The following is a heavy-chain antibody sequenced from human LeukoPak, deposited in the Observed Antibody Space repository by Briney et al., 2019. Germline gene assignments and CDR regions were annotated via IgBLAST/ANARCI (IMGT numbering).Heavy chain of an antibody. CDR1: GFTVSNNF. CDR3: AKDEFVEWLVEGKPDAFDI. V-gene: IGHV3-53*01. D-gene: IGHD3-3*01. J-gene: IGHJ3*02. CDR2: IYSGGST. Sequence: PGGSLRLSCAASGFTVSNNFMNWVRQAPGKGLEWVSLIYSGGSTYYADSVKGRFTISRDNSKNTLYLQMNSLRAENTAVYYCAKDEFVEWLVEGKPDAFDIWGQGTMVTVSS.